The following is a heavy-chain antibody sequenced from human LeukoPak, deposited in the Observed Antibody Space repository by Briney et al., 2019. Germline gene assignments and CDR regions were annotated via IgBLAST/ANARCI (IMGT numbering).Heavy chain of an antibody. CDR1: GFTVSSNY. CDR3: AKGHYDILTGYYPTIDY. V-gene: IGHV3-23*01. J-gene: IGHJ4*02. D-gene: IGHD3-9*01. CDR2: ISGSGGST. Sequence: PGGSLRLSCAASGFTVSSNYMSWVRQAPGKGLEWVSAISGSGGSTYYADSVKGRFTISRDNSKNTLYLQMNSLRAEDTAVYYCAKGHYDILTGYYPTIDYWGQGTLVTVSS.